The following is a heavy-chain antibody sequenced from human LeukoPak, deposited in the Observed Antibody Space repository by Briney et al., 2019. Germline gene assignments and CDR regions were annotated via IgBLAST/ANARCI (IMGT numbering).Heavy chain of an antibody. CDR2: IFYSGRV. CDR1: DASITSDS. D-gene: IGHD2-15*01. Sequence: SETLSLTCTVSDASITSDSWSWIRQPPGKGLEWIGDIFYSGRVSYNPSLKTRVTISLDTSKSQFSLKLRSVTAADTAVFYCARVVGDAAESSRSFDYWGQGVLVTVSS. V-gene: IGHV4-59*01. J-gene: IGHJ4*02. CDR3: ARVVGDAAESSRSFDY.